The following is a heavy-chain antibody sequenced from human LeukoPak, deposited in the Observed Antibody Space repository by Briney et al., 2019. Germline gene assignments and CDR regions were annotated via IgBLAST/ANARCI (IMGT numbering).Heavy chain of an antibody. CDR2: INPNSGGT. J-gene: IGHJ5*02. Sequence: GASVKVSCKASGYTFTGYYMHWVRQAPGQGLEWMEWINPNSGGTNYAQKFQGRVTMTRDTSISTAYMELSRLRSDDTAVYYCARVWYSSSWYTVSGDWFDPWGQGTLVTVSS. V-gene: IGHV1-2*02. CDR3: ARVWYSSSWYTVSGDWFDP. D-gene: IGHD6-13*01. CDR1: GYTFTGYY.